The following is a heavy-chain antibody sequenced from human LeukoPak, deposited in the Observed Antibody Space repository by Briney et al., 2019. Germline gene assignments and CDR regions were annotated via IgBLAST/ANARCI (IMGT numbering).Heavy chain of an antibody. CDR3: ARNTPSGTYFYDY. J-gene: IGHJ4*02. CDR1: GFTFDDYG. V-gene: IGHV3-20*01. CDR2: INWNGGST. D-gene: IGHD1-26*01. Sequence: PGGSLRLSCAASGFTFDDYGMSWVRQGSGKGLEWVSVINWNGGSTGYADSVKGRFAISRDNAKNSLYLQMNSLRAEDTALYHCARNTPSGTYFYDYWGQGTLVTVSS.